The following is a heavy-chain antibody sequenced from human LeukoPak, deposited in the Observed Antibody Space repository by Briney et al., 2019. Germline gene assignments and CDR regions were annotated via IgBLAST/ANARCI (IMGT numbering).Heavy chain of an antibody. CDR1: GGTFSSYA. CDR2: IIPILGIA. Sequence: SVKVSCKASGGTFSSYAISWVRQAPGQGLEWTGRIIPILGIANYAQKFQGRVTITADKSTSTAYMELSSLRSEDTAVYYCATGPTTPDIDYWGQGTLVTVSS. D-gene: IGHD1-1*01. V-gene: IGHV1-69*04. J-gene: IGHJ4*02. CDR3: ATGPTTPDIDY.